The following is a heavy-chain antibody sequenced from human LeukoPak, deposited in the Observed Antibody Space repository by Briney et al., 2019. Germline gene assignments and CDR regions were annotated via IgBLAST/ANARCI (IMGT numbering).Heavy chain of an antibody. Sequence: GASVKVSCKASGGTFSSYAISWVRQAPGQGLEWMGGIIPIFGTANYAQKFQGRVTMTRDMSTSTVYMELSSLRSEDTAVYYCARAWIQLYYMDVWGKGTTVTVSS. CDR3: ARAWIQLYYMDV. CDR1: GGTFSSYA. V-gene: IGHV1-69*05. CDR2: IIPIFGTA. D-gene: IGHD5-18*01. J-gene: IGHJ6*03.